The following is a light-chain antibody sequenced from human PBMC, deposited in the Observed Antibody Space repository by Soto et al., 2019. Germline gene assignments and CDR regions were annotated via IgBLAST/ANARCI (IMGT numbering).Light chain of an antibody. Sequence: QLVLTQPPSASGTPGQSVTISCSGSSSDIGSNYVCWYQQLPGAAPKLLISRDDQRPSGVPDRFSASKSGTSASLAISGLRPEDEADYYCAVWDDSLRGVFGGGTQLTVL. J-gene: IGLJ7*01. CDR1: SSDIGSNY. CDR3: AVWDDSLRGV. V-gene: IGLV1-47*01. CDR2: RDD.